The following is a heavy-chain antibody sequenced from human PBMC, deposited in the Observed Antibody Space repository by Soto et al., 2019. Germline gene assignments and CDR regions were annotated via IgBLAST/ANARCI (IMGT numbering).Heavy chain of an antibody. J-gene: IGHJ4*02. D-gene: IGHD5-12*01. V-gene: IGHV3-23*01. CDR3: AKGSASGRPYYFDY. Sequence: GGSLRLSCAASEFTFSSYAMSLVRQAPGKGLEWVSAISGSGGDTYYADSVKGRFTISRDSSRNTLYLQMNSLRAEDTAVYYCAKGSASGRPYYFDYWGQGTLVTVSS. CDR1: EFTFSSYA. CDR2: ISGSGGDT.